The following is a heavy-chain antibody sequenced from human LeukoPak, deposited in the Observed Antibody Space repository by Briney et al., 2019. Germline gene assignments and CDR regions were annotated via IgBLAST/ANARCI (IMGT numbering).Heavy chain of an antibody. CDR1: GGSISSYY. Sequence: SETLSLTCTVSGGSISSYYWSWIRQPPGKGLEWIGTIYYSGSTKNNPSLKSRVTISVDTSKNQFSLKLSSVTAADTAVYYCARPSLDYGGIDAFDFWGQGTLVTVSS. V-gene: IGHV4-59*01. J-gene: IGHJ3*01. CDR3: ARPSLDYGGIDAFDF. D-gene: IGHD4-23*01. CDR2: IYYSGST.